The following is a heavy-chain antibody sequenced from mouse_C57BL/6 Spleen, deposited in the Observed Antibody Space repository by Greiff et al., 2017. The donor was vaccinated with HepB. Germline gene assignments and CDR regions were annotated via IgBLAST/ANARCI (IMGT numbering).Heavy chain of an antibody. J-gene: IGHJ1*03. Sequence: QVQLQQPGAELVRPGTSVKLSCKASGYTFTSYWMHWVKQRPGQGLEWIGVIDPSDSYTNYNRKFKGKATLTVDTSSSTAYMQLSSLTSEDSAVYYCATTVVARYWYFDVWGTGTTVTVSS. V-gene: IGHV1-59*01. CDR2: IDPSDSYT. CDR3: ATTVVARYWYFDV. CDR1: GYTFTSYW. D-gene: IGHD1-1*01.